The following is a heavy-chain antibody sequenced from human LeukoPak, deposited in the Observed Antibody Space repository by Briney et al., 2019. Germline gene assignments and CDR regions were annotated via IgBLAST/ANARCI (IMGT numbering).Heavy chain of an antibody. D-gene: IGHD3-10*01. J-gene: IGHJ4*02. Sequence: ASVKVSCKASGYTFTGYYMHWVRQAPGQGLEWMGWIDPNSGGTNYAQKFQGRVTMTRDTSISTAYMELSRLRSDDTAVYFCARGYTYYYLSGIYFHYWGQATLVTFSS. CDR2: IDPNSGGT. V-gene: IGHV1-2*02. CDR1: GYTFTGYY. CDR3: ARGYTYYYLSGIYFHY.